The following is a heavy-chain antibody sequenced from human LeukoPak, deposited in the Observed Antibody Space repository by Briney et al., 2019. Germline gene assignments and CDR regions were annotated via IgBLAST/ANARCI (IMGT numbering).Heavy chain of an antibody. CDR2: ISAYNGNT. CDR3: ARDRSPKTYYYGSDPSHVEDAFDI. D-gene: IGHD3-10*01. J-gene: IGHJ3*02. CDR1: GYTFTSYG. Sequence: ASVKVSCXASGYTFTSYGISWVRQAPRQGLEWMGWISAYNGNTNYAQKLQGRVTMTTDTSTSTAYMELRSLRSEDTAVYYCARDRSPKTYYYGSDPSHVEDAFDIWGQGTMVTVSS. V-gene: IGHV1-18*01.